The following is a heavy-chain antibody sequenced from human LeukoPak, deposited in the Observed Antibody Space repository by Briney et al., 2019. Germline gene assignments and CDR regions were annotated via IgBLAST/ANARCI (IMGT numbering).Heavy chain of an antibody. V-gene: IGHV4-38-2*02. J-gene: IGHJ3*02. CDR2: IYHSGST. CDR3: AREACTNGNCDAFDI. Sequence: SETLSLTCTVSGYSISSGYYWGWIRQPPGKGLEWIGSIYHSGSTYYNPSLKSRATMSLDTSKKQFSLKLSSVTAADTAVYYCAREACTNGNCDAFDIWGQGTMVTVSS. CDR1: GYSISSGYY. D-gene: IGHD2-8*01.